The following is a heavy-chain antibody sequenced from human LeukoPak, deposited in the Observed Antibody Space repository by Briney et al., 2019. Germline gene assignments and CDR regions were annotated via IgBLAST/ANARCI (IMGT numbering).Heavy chain of an antibody. Sequence: GGSLRLSCAASGVTLSTYAMSWARQAPGKGLEWVANIKQDGSEKYYVDSVKGRFTISRDNAKSSLYLQMNSLRAEDTAVYYCARAETYYDFWSGPRMDVWGQGTTVTVSS. CDR3: ARAETYYDFWSGPRMDV. CDR1: GVTLSTYA. CDR2: IKQDGSEK. V-gene: IGHV3-7*03. D-gene: IGHD3-3*01. J-gene: IGHJ6*02.